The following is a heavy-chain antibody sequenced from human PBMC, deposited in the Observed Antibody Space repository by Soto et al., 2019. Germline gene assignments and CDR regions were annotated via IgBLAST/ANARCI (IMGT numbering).Heavy chain of an antibody. CDR3: ATERVLIGTEFNWFVR. V-gene: IGHV1-24*01. D-gene: IGHD3-22*01. J-gene: IGHJ5*02. CDR2: FDPEDGET. Sequence: ASVKVSCKVSGYTLTELSMHWVRQAPGKGLEWMGGFDPEDGETIYAQKFQGRVTMTEDTSTDTAYMELSSLRSEDTAVYYCATERVLIGTEFNWFVRWGQGTLVTVSS. CDR1: GYTLTELS.